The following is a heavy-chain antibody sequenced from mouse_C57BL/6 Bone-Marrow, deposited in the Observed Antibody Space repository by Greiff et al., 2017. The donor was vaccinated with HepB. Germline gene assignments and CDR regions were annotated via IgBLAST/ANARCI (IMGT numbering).Heavy chain of an antibody. CDR3: ARESGVVSHFGY. D-gene: IGHD1-1*01. CDR1: GYTFTSYW. V-gene: IGHV1-69*01. CDR2: IDPSDSYT. J-gene: IGHJ2*01. Sequence: QVQLQQPGAELVMPGASVKLSCKASGYTFTSYWMHWVKQRPGQGLEWIGEIDPSDSYTNYNQKFKGKSTLTVDKSTSTAYMQLSSLTSEDSAVYYCARESGVVSHFGYWGQLTTLTISS.